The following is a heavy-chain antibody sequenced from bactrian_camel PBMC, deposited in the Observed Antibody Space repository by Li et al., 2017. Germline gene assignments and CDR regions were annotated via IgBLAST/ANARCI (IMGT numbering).Heavy chain of an antibody. CDR1: AYPRSRCC. CDR3: AARGPYCYTKLSVRDFTY. V-gene: IGHV3S1*01. J-gene: IGHJ6*01. CDR2: IATGSGNT. D-gene: IGHD2*01. Sequence: HVQLVESGGGSVQAGGSLRLSCAASAYPRSRCCMAWFRQAPGKEREGVARIATGSGNTYYADSVKGRFTISQDNAKNTVYLQMNSLKPEDTAMYYCAARGPYCYTKLSVRDFTYWGQGTQVTVS.